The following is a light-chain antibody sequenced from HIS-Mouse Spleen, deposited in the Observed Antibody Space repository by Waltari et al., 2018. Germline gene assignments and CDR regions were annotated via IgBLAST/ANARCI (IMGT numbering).Light chain of an antibody. CDR2: EVS. V-gene: IGKV2-29*03. CDR3: MQGIHLPPLT. J-gene: IGKJ4*01. Sequence: DIVMTQTPLSLSVTPGQPASISCKSSQSLLHSDGKTYLYWYLQKLGQSPQLLNFEVSSRFSGVPGRFSGSGSGTDFTLKISRVEAEDVGVYYCMQGIHLPPLTFGGGTKVEIK. CDR1: QSLLHSDGKTY.